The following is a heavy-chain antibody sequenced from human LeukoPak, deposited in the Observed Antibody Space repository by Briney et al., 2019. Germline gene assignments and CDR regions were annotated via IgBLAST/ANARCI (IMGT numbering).Heavy chain of an antibody. Sequence: SETLSLTCTVSGGSISSYYWSWIRQPPGKGLEWIGYIYYSGSTNYNPSLKSRVTISVNTSKNQFSLKLSSVTAADTAVYYCARTLSEYSSSSLGYWGQGTLVTVSS. CDR2: IYYSGST. J-gene: IGHJ4*02. D-gene: IGHD6-6*01. V-gene: IGHV4-59*01. CDR3: ARTLSEYSSSSLGY. CDR1: GGSISSYY.